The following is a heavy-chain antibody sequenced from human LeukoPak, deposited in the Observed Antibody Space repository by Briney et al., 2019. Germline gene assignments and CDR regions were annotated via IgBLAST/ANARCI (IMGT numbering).Heavy chain of an antibody. CDR1: GGSFSGYY. CDR3: ARDKRVAVACTYIYYYYMDV. Sequence: SETLSLTCAVYGGSFSGYYWSWIRQPPGKGLEWMGEINHSGSTNYNPSLKSRVTISVDTSKNQFSLKLSSVTAADTAVYYCARDKRVAVACTYIYYYYMDVWGNGTTVTISS. J-gene: IGHJ6*03. D-gene: IGHD6-19*01. V-gene: IGHV4-34*01. CDR2: INHSGST.